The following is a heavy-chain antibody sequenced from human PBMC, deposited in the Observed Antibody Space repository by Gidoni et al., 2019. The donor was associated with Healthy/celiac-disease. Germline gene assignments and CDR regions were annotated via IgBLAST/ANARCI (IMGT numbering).Heavy chain of an antibody. Sequence: EVQLVESGGGLVQPGGSLSLSCAASGFTFSSYEMNWVRQAPGKGLEWVSYISSSGSTIYYADSVKGRFTISRDNAKNSLYLQMNSLRAEDTAVYYCARGSSWYLRAPEVGTIDYWGQGTLVTVSS. D-gene: IGHD6-13*01. CDR3: ARGSSWYLRAPEVGTIDY. J-gene: IGHJ4*02. V-gene: IGHV3-48*03. CDR2: ISSSGSTI. CDR1: GFTFSSYE.